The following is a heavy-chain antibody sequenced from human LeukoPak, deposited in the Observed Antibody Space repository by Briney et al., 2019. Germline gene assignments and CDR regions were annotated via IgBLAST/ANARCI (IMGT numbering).Heavy chain of an antibody. CDR1: GFTFTSYW. J-gene: IGHJ4*02. Sequence: GGSLRLSCAASGFTFTSYWMSWVRQESGKGLEGVANIKQDGSEKYYVDSVKGRFTISRDNAKNSLYLQMNSLGAEDTAVYYCVRDHSSSSFDYWGQGTLVTVSS. CDR2: IKQDGSEK. D-gene: IGHD6-6*01. CDR3: VRDHSSSSFDY. V-gene: IGHV3-7*01.